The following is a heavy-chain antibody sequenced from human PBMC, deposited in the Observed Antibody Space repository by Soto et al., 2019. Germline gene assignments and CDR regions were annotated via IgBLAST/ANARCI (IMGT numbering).Heavy chain of an antibody. V-gene: IGHV4-34*01. J-gene: IGHJ4*02. CDR2: IHRGGST. CDR1: GASFSDYY. Sequence: QVQLQQWGAGLLKPSETLSLACAVYGASFSDYYWTWIRQPPGKGLEWIGEIHRGGSTNFSPSLKSRVTNALDTPKNQFSLKLTSVTAADTAVYYCARRGGGYYPYYFDYWGRGTLVTVSS. CDR3: ARRGGGYYPYYFDY. D-gene: IGHD3-22*01.